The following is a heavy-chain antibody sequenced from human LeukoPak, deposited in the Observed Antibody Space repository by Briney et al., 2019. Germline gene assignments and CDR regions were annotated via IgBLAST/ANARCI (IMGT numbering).Heavy chain of an antibody. CDR1: GGSIRSGGYY. J-gene: IGHJ5*02. CDR3: ARDRGVGATRWFDP. V-gene: IGHV4-31*03. Sequence: SETLSLTCTVSGGSIRSGGYYWSWIRQHPGKGLEWIGYIYYSGSTYYNPSLKSRVTISVDTSKNQFSLKLSSVTAADTAVYYCARDRGVGATRWFDPWGQGTLVTVSS. CDR2: IYYSGST. D-gene: IGHD1-26*01.